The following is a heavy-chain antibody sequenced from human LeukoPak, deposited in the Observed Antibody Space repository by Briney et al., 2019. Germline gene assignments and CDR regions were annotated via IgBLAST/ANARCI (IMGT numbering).Heavy chain of an antibody. CDR3: ASQTWSSSGY. D-gene: IGHD3-3*01. CDR2: IYYSGST. CDR1: GGSISSSSYY. V-gene: IGHV4-39*01. J-gene: IGHJ4*02. Sequence: SETLSLTCTVSGGSISSSSYYWGWIRQPPGKGLEWIGSIYYSGSTYYNPSLKSRVTISVDTSKNQFSLKPSSVTAADTAVYYCASQTWSSSGYWGQGTLVTVSS.